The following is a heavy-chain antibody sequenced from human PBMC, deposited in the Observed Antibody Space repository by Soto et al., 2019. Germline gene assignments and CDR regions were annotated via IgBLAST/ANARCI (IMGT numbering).Heavy chain of an antibody. Sequence: PSETLSLTCAVSSGSISSSNWWSWVRQPPGKGLEWIGEIYHSGSTNYNPSLKSRVTISVDKSKNQFSLKLSSVTAADTAVYYCARDVVNSNYSLGWFDPWGQGTLVTVSS. V-gene: IGHV4-4*02. CDR2: IYHSGST. J-gene: IGHJ5*02. CDR3: ARDVVNSNYSLGWFDP. CDR1: SGSISSSNW. D-gene: IGHD4-4*01.